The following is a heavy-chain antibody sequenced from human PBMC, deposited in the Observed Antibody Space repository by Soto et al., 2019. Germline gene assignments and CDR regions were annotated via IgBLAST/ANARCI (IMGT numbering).Heavy chain of an antibody. CDR3: ARQGIRAASPQTYYYYYGMDV. J-gene: IGHJ6*02. CDR1: GYSFTSYW. CDR2: IDPSDSYT. Sequence: GESLKISCKGSGYSFTSYWISWVRQMPGKGLEWMGRIDPSDSYTNYSPSFQGHVTISADKSISTAYLQWSSLKASDTAMYYCARQGIRAASPQTYYYYYGMDVWGQGTTVTVSS. V-gene: IGHV5-10-1*01. D-gene: IGHD6-6*01.